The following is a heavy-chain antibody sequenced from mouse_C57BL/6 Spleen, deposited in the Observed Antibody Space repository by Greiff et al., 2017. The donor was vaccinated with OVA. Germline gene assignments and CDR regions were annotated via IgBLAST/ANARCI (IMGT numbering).Heavy chain of an antibody. V-gene: IGHV1-85*01. CDR2: IYPRDGST. CDR3: AREGDGYDGGAFDY. D-gene: IGHD2-2*01. J-gene: IGHJ2*01. Sequence: QVQLQQSGPELVKPGASVKLSCKASGYTFTSYDLNWVKQRPGQGLEWIGWIYPRDGSTKYNEKFKGKATLTVDTSSSTAYMELHSLTSEDSAVDVCAREGDGYDGGAFDYWGQGTTLTVSS. CDR1: GYTFTSYD.